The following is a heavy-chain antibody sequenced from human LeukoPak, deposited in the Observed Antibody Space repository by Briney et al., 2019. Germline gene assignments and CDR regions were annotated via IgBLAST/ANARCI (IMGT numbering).Heavy chain of an antibody. J-gene: IGHJ4*02. CDR2: ISSSASST. V-gene: IGHV3-23*01. Sequence: GGSLRLSCAASGFTFSSYVMTWVRQAPGKGLEWVSTISSSASSTYFADSVKGRFTISRDNSKNTLFLQMDSLTAEDTSLYYCAKALGGGSYYDYWGQGTLVTVSS. D-gene: IGHD1-26*01. CDR3: AKALGGGSYYDY. CDR1: GFTFSSYV.